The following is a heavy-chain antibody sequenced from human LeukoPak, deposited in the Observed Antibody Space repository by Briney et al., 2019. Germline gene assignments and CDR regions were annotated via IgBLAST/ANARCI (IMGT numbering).Heavy chain of an antibody. CDR3: ATTITCVGDCYLDY. D-gene: IGHD2-21*01. V-gene: IGHV4-30-4*08. J-gene: IGHJ4*02. Sequence: TSQTLSLTCTVSGGSISSGDYYWSWIRQPPGKGREWIGYIYYSGSTYYNPSLKSRVTISVDTSKNQFSLKLSSVTAADTAVYYCATTITCVGDCYLDYWGQGTLITVSS. CDR1: GGSISSGDYY. CDR2: IYYSGST.